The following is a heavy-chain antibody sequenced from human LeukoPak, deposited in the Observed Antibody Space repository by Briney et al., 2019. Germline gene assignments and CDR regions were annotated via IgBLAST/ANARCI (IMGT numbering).Heavy chain of an antibody. J-gene: IGHJ4*02. CDR3: AKGFRFGSGGYFDS. CDR2: ISYDGTNK. CDR1: GFTFSSYA. Sequence: PGGSLRLSCAASGFTFSSYAMHWVRQAPGKGLEWVAVISYDGTNKYYADSVKGRFTISRDNSKNTLYLELNSLRAEDTAVYYCAKGFRFGSGGYFDSWGQGTLVTVSS. V-gene: IGHV3-30*18. D-gene: IGHD1-26*01.